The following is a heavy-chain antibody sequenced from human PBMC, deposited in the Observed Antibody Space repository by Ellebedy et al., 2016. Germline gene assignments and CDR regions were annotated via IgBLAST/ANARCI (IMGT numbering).Heavy chain of an antibody. J-gene: IGHJ4*02. CDR1: GYSFTNYW. Sequence: KVSCXGSGYSFTNYWIGWVRQMPGKGLEWMGIIYPGDSDTRYSPSFQGQVTISADKSISTAYLQWSSLKASDTAMYYCARGRYFDWLPYYFDYWGQGTLVTVSS. D-gene: IGHD3-9*01. CDR2: IYPGDSDT. V-gene: IGHV5-51*01. CDR3: ARGRYFDWLPYYFDY.